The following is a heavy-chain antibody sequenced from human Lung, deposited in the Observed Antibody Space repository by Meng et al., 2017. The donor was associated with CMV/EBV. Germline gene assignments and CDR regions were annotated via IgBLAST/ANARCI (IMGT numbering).Heavy chain of an antibody. Sequence: GESXKISCAVTGVTFRNYYMHWVRQAPGKGLVWVSRINSDGSSTHYADSVKGRFSISRDNAKNTLHLQVNSLRAEDTAVYYCASSEYSNRFDFWGRGTLATVSS. CDR3: ASSEYSNRFDF. CDR2: INSDGSST. D-gene: IGHD4-11*01. J-gene: IGHJ4*02. CDR1: GVTFRNYY. V-gene: IGHV3-74*01.